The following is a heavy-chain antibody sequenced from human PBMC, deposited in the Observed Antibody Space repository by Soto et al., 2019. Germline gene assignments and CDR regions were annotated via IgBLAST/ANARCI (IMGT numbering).Heavy chain of an antibody. CDR2: ISAHNGNT. CDR3: ARGRYGDY. J-gene: IGHJ4*02. D-gene: IGHD1-1*01. CDR1: GYTFTSYH. V-gene: IGHV1-18*01. Sequence: QVQLVQSGAEVRKPGASVKVSCKASGYTFTSYHISWVRQAPGQGLEWMGWISAHNGNTDYAQKLQGRVIVTRDTSTSTAYMELRSLISDDTAVYYCARGRYGDYWGQGALVTVSS.